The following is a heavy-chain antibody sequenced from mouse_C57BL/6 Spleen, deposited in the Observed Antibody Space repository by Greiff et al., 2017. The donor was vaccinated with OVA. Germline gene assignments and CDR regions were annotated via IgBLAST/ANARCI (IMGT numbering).Heavy chain of an antibody. Sequence: VQLQQSGPELVKPGASVKISCTASGFAFSSFWMNWVKQRPGKGLEWIGRIYPGDGDTDYNEKFKGKATLTADKSSSTSYMQLSSLTSEDSAVYFCASLLYYAIGYWGQGTTVTVSS. CDR2: IYPGDGDT. J-gene: IGHJ4*01. V-gene: IGHV1-82*01. CDR1: GFAFSSFW. CDR3: ASLLYYAIGY. D-gene: IGHD2-12*01.